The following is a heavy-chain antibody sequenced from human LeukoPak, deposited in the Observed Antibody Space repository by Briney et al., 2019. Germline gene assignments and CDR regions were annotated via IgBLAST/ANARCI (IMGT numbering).Heavy chain of an antibody. D-gene: IGHD3-9*01. V-gene: IGHV3-48*03. Sequence: GGSLRLSCAASGFTFSSYEMNWVRQAPGKGLEWVSYISSSGSTIYYADSVKGRFTISRDNSKDTLYLQMNSLRAEDTAVYYCAKAGDTYYDILTLFDYWGQGTLVTVSS. CDR1: GFTFSSYE. CDR3: AKAGDTYYDILTLFDY. J-gene: IGHJ4*02. CDR2: ISSSGSTI.